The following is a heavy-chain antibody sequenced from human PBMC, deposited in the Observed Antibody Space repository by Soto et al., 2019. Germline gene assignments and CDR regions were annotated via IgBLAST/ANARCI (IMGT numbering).Heavy chain of an antibody. CDR2: IGTAGDT. CDR1: GFTFSSYE. D-gene: IGHD1-26*01. J-gene: IGHJ6*02. CDR3: ERATPYSGSYYGRVSVYGMDV. Sequence: GGSLGLSCAASGFTFSSYEMHWVRQATGKGLEWVSAIGTAGDTYYPGSVKGRFTISRENCQNSLYLQMDSLRAGDTDVYYCERATPYSGSYYGRVSVYGMDVWGQGTTVPVPS. V-gene: IGHV3-13*01.